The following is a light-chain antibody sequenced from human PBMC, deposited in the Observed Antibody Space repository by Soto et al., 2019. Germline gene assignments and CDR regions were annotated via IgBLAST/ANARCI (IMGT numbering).Light chain of an antibody. CDR2: AAA. J-gene: IGKJ1*01. CDR3: QQAYGAPPT. V-gene: IGKV1-39*01. Sequence: DIQMTQSPSSLSASVGDRVTITCRASQSITTYLNWYQQTSGEAPKLLIYAAARLQTGVPSRFSGSGSGTDSTLTISSLQPEDFATYCCQQAYGAPPTFGQGTKVEIK. CDR1: QSITTY.